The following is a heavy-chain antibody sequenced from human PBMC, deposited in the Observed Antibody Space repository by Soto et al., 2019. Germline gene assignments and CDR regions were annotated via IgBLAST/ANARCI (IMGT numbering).Heavy chain of an antibody. Sequence: PSATLSLTCTVPSCPDQSHNWGWIRQPPGRGLEWIGYVYYTGDTAYNPSLRGRVTISADTSTNDISLTLNSVIAADTAVYYCVRQGIDYLHGLVDVWGQGTTVS. J-gene: IGHJ6*02. CDR1: SCPDQSHN. V-gene: IGHV4-59*08. CDR3: VRQGIDYLHGLVDV. D-gene: IGHD4-17*01. CDR2: VYYTGDT.